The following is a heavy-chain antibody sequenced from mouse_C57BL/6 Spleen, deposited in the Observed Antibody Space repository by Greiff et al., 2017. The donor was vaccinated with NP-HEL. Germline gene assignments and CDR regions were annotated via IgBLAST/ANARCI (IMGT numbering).Heavy chain of an antibody. D-gene: IGHD1-2*01. J-gene: IGHJ1*03. CDR2: ISYDGSN. CDR1: GYSITSGYY. V-gene: IGHV3-6*01. CDR3: ARDWITTAWYFDV. Sequence: EVKLVESGPGLVKPSQSLSLTCSVTGYSITSGYYWNWIRQFPGNKLEWMGYISYDGSNNYKPSLKNRISITPDTSKNQFFLKLNSVTTEDTATYYCARDWITTAWYFDVWGTGTTVTVSS.